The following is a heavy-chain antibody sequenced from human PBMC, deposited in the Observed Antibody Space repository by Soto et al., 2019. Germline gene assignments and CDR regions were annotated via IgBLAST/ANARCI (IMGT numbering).Heavy chain of an antibody. CDR3: AREITMVRGGADDAFDI. V-gene: IGHV1-69*13. CDR2: IIPIFGTA. Sequence: GASVKVSCNASGGTFSSYAISWVRQAPGQGLEWMGGIIPIFGTASYAQKFQGRVTITADESTSTAYRELSSLRSEDTAVYYCAREITMVRGGADDAFDIWVQGAMVTVSS. J-gene: IGHJ3*02. CDR1: GGTFSSYA. D-gene: IGHD3-10*01.